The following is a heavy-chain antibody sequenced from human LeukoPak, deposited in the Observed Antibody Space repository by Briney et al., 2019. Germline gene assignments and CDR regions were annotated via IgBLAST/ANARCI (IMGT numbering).Heavy chain of an antibody. D-gene: IGHD6-6*01. V-gene: IGHV3-30*02. CDR3: AKLPLSSSGDY. CDR2: IWFDGSNK. J-gene: IGHJ4*02. Sequence: GGSLRLSCAASGFIFSNDAMHWVRQAPGKGQEWVAFIWFDGSNKYYADSVKGRFTISRDNSKNTLYLQMNSLRAEDTAVYYCAKLPLSSSGDYWGQGTLVTVSS. CDR1: GFIFSNDA.